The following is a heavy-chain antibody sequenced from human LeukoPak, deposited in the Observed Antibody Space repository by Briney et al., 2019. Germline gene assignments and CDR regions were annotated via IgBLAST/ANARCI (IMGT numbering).Heavy chain of an antibody. CDR2: INHSGST. CDR3: ARLPVVVVPAWFDP. J-gene: IGHJ5*02. V-gene: IGHV4-34*01. CDR1: GGSFSGYY. D-gene: IGHD2-15*01. Sequence: ASETLSLTCAVYGGSFSGYYWNWIRQPPGKGLEWIGEINHSGSTNYNPSLKSRVTISVDTSKNQFSLKLSSVTAADTALYYCARLPVVVVPAWFDPWGQGTLVTVSS.